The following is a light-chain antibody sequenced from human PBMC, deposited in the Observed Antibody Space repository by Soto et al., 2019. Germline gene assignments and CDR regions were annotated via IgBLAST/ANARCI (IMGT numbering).Light chain of an antibody. CDR3: SSYRDRKNLG. CDR2: DVT. Sequence: QAVLSESSSASGCPGKSVTISCTGTSSDIGGYNSVSWYRQHPGKAPKVMIYDVTKRPSWVPDRFSGSKSGNTASLTVSALQAEDEADYYCSSYRDRKNLGFGTGTKV. CDR1: SSDIGGYNS. V-gene: IGLV2-8*01. J-gene: IGLJ1*01.